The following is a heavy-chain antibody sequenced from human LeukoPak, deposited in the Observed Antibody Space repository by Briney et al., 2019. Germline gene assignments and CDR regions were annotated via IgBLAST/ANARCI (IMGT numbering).Heavy chain of an antibody. J-gene: IGHJ4*02. V-gene: IGHV1-18*01. D-gene: IGHD4-17*01. CDR1: GYTFTSYG. CDR3: ARGDYGDYHFDS. Sequence: ASVKVSCKASGYTFTSYGIRWVRQAPGQGLEWMGWISPYNGNTNYAQNLQGRVTMTTDTSTSTAYMELRSLRSDDTAVYYCARGDYGDYHFDSWGQGTLVTVSS. CDR2: ISPYNGNT.